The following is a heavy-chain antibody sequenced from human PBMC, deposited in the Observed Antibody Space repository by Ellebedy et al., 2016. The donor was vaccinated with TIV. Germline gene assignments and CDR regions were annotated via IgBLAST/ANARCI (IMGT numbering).Heavy chain of an antibody. CDR2: IKQDGTEE. V-gene: IGHV3-7*01. CDR3: ARTYQTAMVRGVISPCDY. D-gene: IGHD3-10*01. Sequence: GGSLRLXXAASGFTFSSHWMTWVRQAPGKGLERVANIKQDGTEEYYVDSVKGRFTISRDNAKNSLYLQMNSLRAEDTAVYYCARTYQTAMVRGVISPCDYWGQGTLVTVSS. CDR1: GFTFSSHW. J-gene: IGHJ4*02.